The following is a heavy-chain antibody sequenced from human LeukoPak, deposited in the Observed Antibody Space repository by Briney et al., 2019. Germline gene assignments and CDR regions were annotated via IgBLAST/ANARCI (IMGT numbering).Heavy chain of an antibody. CDR3: ARAKIAVAGTLLFDY. CDR1: GYTFTDHY. Sequence: ASVKVSCKASGYTFTDHYMHWVRQAPGQGLEWMGWINPNSGGTDYAQKFQGRVTMTRDTSISTAYMELSRLRSDDTAVYYCARAKIAVAGTLLFDYWGQGILVTVSS. J-gene: IGHJ4*02. V-gene: IGHV1-2*02. CDR2: INPNSGGT. D-gene: IGHD6-19*01.